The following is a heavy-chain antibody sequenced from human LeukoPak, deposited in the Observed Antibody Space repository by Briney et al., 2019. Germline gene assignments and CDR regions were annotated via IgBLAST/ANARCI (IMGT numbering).Heavy chain of an antibody. CDR1: GGSISSGGYS. Sequence: SQTLSLTFAVSGGSISSGGYSWSWIRQPPGKGLEWIGYIYHSGSTYYNPSLKSRVTISVDRSKNQFSLKLSSVTAADTAVYYCARGSSSWPPPDYWGQGTLVTVSS. J-gene: IGHJ4*02. V-gene: IGHV4-30-2*01. CDR3: ARGSSSWPPPDY. D-gene: IGHD6-13*01. CDR2: IYHSGST.